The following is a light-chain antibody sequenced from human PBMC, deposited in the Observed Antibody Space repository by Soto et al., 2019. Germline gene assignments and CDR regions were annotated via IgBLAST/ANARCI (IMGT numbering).Light chain of an antibody. CDR1: QTITNW. J-gene: IGKJ1*01. CDR3: QQYKSFWT. Sequence: DIQMTQSPSILSASVGDRVTITCRSSQTITNWLAWYQQKPGKAPRLLIYDASSLESWVPSRFSGSGSGTESTLTISSLQSEDFATYYCQQYKSFWTFGQGTKVDIK. CDR2: DAS. V-gene: IGKV1-5*01.